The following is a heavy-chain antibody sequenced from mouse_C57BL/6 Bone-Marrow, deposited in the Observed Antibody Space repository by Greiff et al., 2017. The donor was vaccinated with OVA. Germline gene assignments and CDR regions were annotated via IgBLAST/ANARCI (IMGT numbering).Heavy chain of an antibody. CDR3: ARGCGLAY. V-gene: IGHV5-4*03. CDR1: GFTFSSYA. J-gene: IGHJ3*01. CDR2: ISAGGSYT. Sequence: EVMLVESGGGLVKPGGSLKLSCAASGFTFSSYAMSWVRQTLEKRLEWVATISAGGSYTSYPDNVKGRFTFSRDNAKNNQYLQMSDLESDDTAMYYCARGCGLAYWGQGTLVTVSA.